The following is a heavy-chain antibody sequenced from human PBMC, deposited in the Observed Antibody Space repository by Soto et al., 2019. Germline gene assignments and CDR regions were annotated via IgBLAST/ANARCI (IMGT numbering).Heavy chain of an antibody. CDR3: AADPEYSSGWYSSYFDY. CDR1: GFTFTSSA. V-gene: IGHV1-58*01. Sequence: SVNVSCKASGFTFTSSAVQWVRQARGQRLEWIGWIVVGSGNTNYAQKFQERVTITRDMSTSTAYMELSSLRSEDTAVYYCAADPEYSSGWYSSYFDYWGQGTLVTVSS. D-gene: IGHD6-19*01. J-gene: IGHJ4*02. CDR2: IVVGSGNT.